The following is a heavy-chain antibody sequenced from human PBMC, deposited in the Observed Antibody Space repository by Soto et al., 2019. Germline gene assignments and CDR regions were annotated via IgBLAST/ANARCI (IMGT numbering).Heavy chain of an antibody. Sequence: VQLVESGGGVVQPGRSLRLSCAASGFTFNSYGMHWVRQAPGKGLEWVAVIWYDGSNKYYGDSVKGRFTISRDNSKNTLYLQMNSLRAEDTAVYYCARDRPNSGFDYWGQGTLVTVSS. D-gene: IGHD7-27*01. V-gene: IGHV3-33*01. CDR1: GFTFNSYG. J-gene: IGHJ4*02. CDR2: IWYDGSNK. CDR3: ARDRPNSGFDY.